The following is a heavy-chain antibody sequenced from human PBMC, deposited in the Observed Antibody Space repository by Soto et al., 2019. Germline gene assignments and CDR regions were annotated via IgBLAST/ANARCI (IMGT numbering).Heavy chain of an antibody. V-gene: IGHV1-18*01. J-gene: IGHJ5*02. D-gene: IGHD2-2*03. CDR3: ARVGVGYCSSTSCPGYWFDP. CDR2: ISAYNGNT. Sequence: EASVKVSCKASGYTFTSYGISWVRQAPGQGLEWMGWISAYNGNTNYAQKLQGRVTMTTDTSTSTAYMELRSLRSDDTAVYYCARVGVGYCSSTSCPGYWFDPWGQGTLVTVSS. CDR1: GYTFTSYG.